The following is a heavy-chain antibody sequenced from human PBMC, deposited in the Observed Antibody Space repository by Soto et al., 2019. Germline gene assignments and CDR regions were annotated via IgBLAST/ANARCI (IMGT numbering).Heavy chain of an antibody. CDR3: GRGGPAGVRHNWFDP. Sequence: SETLSLTCTVSGGSISSYYWSWIRQPPGKGLEWIGYIYYSGSTNYNPSLKSRVTISVDASKNQFSLKLSSVTAADTAVYYCGRGGPAGVRHNWFDPWGQGTPVTVSS. CDR1: GGSISSYY. J-gene: IGHJ5*02. CDR2: IYYSGST. D-gene: IGHD3-10*01. V-gene: IGHV4-59*12.